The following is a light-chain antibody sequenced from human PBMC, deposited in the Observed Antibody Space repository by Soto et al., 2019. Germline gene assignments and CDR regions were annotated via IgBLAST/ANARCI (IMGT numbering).Light chain of an antibody. J-gene: IGLJ1*01. CDR2: EVS. CDR3: SSYTSSSTYV. V-gene: IGLV2-18*02. Sequence: QSVLTQPPSVSGSPGQSVTISCTGTSSDVGSYNRVSWYQQPPGTAPKLMIYEVSNRPSGVPDRFSGSKSGNTASLTISGLRAEDEAEYYCSSYTSSSTYVFGTGTKVTVL. CDR1: SSDVGSYNR.